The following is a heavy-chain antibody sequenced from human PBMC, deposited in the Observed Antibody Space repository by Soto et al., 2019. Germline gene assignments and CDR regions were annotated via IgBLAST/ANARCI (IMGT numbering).Heavy chain of an antibody. V-gene: IGHV4-4*02. CDR1: GGSISSSNW. CDR3: ARDQNYDSSGYYSDAFDI. Sequence: SETLSLTCAVSGGSISSSNWWSWVRQPPGKGLEWIGEIYHSGSTNYNPSLKSRVTISVDKSKNQFSLKLSSVTAADTAVYYCARDQNYDSSGYYSDAFDIWGQGTMVTVSS. CDR2: IYHSGST. J-gene: IGHJ3*02. D-gene: IGHD3-22*01.